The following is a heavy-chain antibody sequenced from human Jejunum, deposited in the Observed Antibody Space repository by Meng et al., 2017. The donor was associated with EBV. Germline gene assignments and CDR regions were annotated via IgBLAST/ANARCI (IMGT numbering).Heavy chain of an antibody. CDR1: NGSISSSGFP. Sequence: GPGPGKPWGLSASACTLSNGSISSSGFPWRWLRQPPGKGLEWLGFVYNSGNSKNNPSFQTRVSISVDTSKNEFSLRLSSVTAEDTAVYYCARGNVAGYYNYGMDVWGQGRTVTVSS. CDR3: ARGNVAGYYNYGMDV. D-gene: IGHD2-15*01. V-gene: IGHV4-61*08. J-gene: IGHJ6*02. CDR2: VYNSGNS.